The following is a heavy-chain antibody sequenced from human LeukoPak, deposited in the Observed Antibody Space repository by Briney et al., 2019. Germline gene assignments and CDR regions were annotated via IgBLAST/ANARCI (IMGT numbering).Heavy chain of an antibody. D-gene: IGHD3-16*01. V-gene: IGHV1-18*01. J-gene: IGHJ4*02. CDR3: ARGPYYGHLNPDYFDY. Sequence: VASVKVSCKTSDYTFTSYGITWVRQAPGQGREWMGWISTYNGKTNYVDKFQGRVTMTTDTFTKTVYMHLRSLRSDDTALYYCARGPYYGHLNPDYFDYWGQGTLVTVSS. CDR1: DYTFTSYG. CDR2: ISTYNGKT.